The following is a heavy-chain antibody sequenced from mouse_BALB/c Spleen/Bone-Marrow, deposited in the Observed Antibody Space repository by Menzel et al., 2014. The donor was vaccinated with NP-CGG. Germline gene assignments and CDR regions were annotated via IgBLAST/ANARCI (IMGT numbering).Heavy chain of an antibody. D-gene: IGHD2-4*01. V-gene: IGHV2-6-7*01. CDR3: ARDSFLITRALDY. J-gene: IGHJ4*01. CDR1: GFSLTGYG. CDR2: IWGDGSI. Sequence: QVQLKESGPGLVAPSQSLSITCTVSGFSLTGYGVSWVRQSPGKGLEWLGMIWGDGSIDYNSALKSRLSISKDNSKSQVFLKMNSLQTDDTARYYCARDSFLITRALDYWGQGTSVTVSS.